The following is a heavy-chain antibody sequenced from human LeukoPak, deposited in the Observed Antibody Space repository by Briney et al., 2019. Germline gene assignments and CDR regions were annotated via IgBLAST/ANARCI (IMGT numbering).Heavy chain of an antibody. CDR2: SRNKANSYTT. Sequence: SGGSLRLSCAVSGFTFSDHYMDWVRQAPGKGLEWVGRSRNKANSYTTEYAASVKGRFTISRDDSKNSLYLQMNSLETEDTAVYYCARGRAVDPYYFDSWGQGTLVTVSS. V-gene: IGHV3-72*01. J-gene: IGHJ4*02. CDR1: GFTFSDHY. CDR3: ARGRAVDPYYFDS. D-gene: IGHD4-23*01.